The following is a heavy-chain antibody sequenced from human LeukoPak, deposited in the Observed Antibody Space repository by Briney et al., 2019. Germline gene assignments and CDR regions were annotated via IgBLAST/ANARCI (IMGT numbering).Heavy chain of an antibody. J-gene: IGHJ4*02. CDR3: AKTDYGDYPIFDY. D-gene: IGHD4-17*01. Sequence: GGSLRLSCAASGFTFSSYSMNWVRQAPGKGLEWVSYISSSGSTIYYADSVKGRFTISRDNAKNSLYLQMNSLRAEDTAVYYCAKTDYGDYPIFDYWGQGTLVTVSS. CDR2: ISSSGSTI. V-gene: IGHV3-48*01. CDR1: GFTFSSYS.